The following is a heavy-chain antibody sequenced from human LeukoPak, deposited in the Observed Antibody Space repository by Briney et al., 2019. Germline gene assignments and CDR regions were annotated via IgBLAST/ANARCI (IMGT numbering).Heavy chain of an antibody. CDR3: ARGRWEPRLRSRTYYFDY. CDR1: GGSNSSYY. CDR2: IYYSGST. Sequence: SETLSLTCTVSGGSNSSYYWSWIRQPPGKGLEWIGYIYYSGSTNYNPSLKSRVTISVDTSKNQFSLKLSSVTAADTAVYYCARGRWEPRLRSRTYYFDYWGQGTLVTVSS. J-gene: IGHJ4*02. V-gene: IGHV4-59*12. D-gene: IGHD4-17*01.